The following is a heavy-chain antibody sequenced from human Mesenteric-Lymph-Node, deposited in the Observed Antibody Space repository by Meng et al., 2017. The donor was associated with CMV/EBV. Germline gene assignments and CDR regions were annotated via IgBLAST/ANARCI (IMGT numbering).Heavy chain of an antibody. CDR3: ARTDTPMDCPDY. CDR2: IYPGDSDT. Sequence: GESLKISCRASGYSFSTYWIGWVRQMPGKGLEWMGNIYPGDSDTRYSPSFQGQVTISADKSISTAYLQWSSLKASDTAMYYCARTDTPMDCPDYWGQGTLVTVSS. CDR1: GYSFSTYW. D-gene: IGHD5-18*01. V-gene: IGHV5-51*01. J-gene: IGHJ4*02.